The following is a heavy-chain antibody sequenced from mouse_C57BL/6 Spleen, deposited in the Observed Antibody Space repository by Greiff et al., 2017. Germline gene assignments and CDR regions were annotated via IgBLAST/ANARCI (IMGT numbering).Heavy chain of an antibody. D-gene: IGHD1-3*01. Sequence: QVQLQQSGAELVRPGTSVKVSCKASGYAFTNYLIEWVKQRPGQGLEWIGVINPGSGGTNYNEKFKGKATLTADKSSSTAYMQLSSLTSEDSAVYFCARRSKLECDYWGQGTTLTVSS. J-gene: IGHJ2*01. CDR1: GYAFTNYL. CDR3: ARRSKLECDY. V-gene: IGHV1-54*01. CDR2: INPGSGGT.